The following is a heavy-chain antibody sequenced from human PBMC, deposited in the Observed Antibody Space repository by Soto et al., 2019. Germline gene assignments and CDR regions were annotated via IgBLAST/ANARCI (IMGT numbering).Heavy chain of an antibody. J-gene: IGHJ6*02. D-gene: IGHD3-10*01. V-gene: IGHV3-30-3*01. CDR1: GFTFSSYA. CDR3: ARDRLWFGELSIPSNYYYYGMDV. CDR2: ISYDGSNK. Sequence: QVQLVESGGGVVQPGRSLRLSCAASGFTFSSYAMHWVRQAPGKGLEWVAVISYDGSNKYYADSVKGRFTISRDNSKNTLYLQMNSLRAEDTAVYDCARDRLWFGELSIPSNYYYYGMDVWGQGTTVTVSS.